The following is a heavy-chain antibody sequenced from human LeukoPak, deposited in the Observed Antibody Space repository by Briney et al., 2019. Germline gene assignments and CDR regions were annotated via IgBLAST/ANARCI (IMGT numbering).Heavy chain of an antibody. CDR3: VKGRYDSGSYYFDY. J-gene: IGHJ4*02. D-gene: IGHD3-10*01. CDR1: GFIVSSNY. V-gene: IGHV3-66*01. Sequence: GGSLRLSCAASGFIVSSNYMSWVRQAPGKGLEWVSVIYSGGSPYYADSAKGRFIISRDISKNTLYLQMNSLRAEDTAVYYCVKGRYDSGSYYFDYWGQGTLVTVSS. CDR2: IYSGGSP.